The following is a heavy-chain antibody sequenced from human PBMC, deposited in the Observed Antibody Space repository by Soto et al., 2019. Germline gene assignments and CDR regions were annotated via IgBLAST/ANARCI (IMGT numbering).Heavy chain of an antibody. J-gene: IGHJ4*02. D-gene: IGHD2-8*02. CDR3: ARDKITGLFDY. Sequence: QVQLQQWGAGLLKPSETLSLTCAVYGWSFRGYYWTWIRQPPGTGLEWIGEINPSGITNYNPSLKSRVNISVDTSKNQFALKLTSVTAADTAVYYCARDKITGLFDYWGQGTLVTVSS. CDR1: GWSFRGYY. CDR2: INPSGIT. V-gene: IGHV4-34*01.